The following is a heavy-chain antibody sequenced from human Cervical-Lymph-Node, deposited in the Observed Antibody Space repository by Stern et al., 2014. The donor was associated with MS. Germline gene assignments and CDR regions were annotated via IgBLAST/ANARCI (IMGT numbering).Heavy chain of an antibody. J-gene: IGHJ6*02. D-gene: IGHD1-26*01. V-gene: IGHV1-69*01. CDR1: GGTFSSYA. Sequence: VQLVESGAEVKKPGSSGKVSCKASGGTFSSYAISWVRQAPGQGLEWMGGIIHIFGTANYAQQFQGRVTITAHESTRNGSMELSSLRSEDTAVYYCARGELKEGLVRGMDVWGQGTTVTVSS. CDR3: ARGELKEGLVRGMDV. CDR2: IIHIFGTA.